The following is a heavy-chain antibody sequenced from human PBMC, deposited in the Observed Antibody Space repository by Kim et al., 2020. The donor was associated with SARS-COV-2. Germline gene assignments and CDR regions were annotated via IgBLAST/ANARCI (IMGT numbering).Heavy chain of an antibody. D-gene: IGHD3-22*01. CDR2: IYHSGST. Sequence: SQTLSLTCAVSGGSISSGGYSWSWIRQPPGKGLEWIGYIYHSGSTYYNPSLKSRVTISVDRSKNQFSLKLSSVTAADTAVYYCARVGYYDSSGSDPLDAFDIWGQGTMVTVSS. CDR3: ARVGYYDSSGSDPLDAFDI. V-gene: IGHV4-30-2*01. CDR1: GGSISSGGYS. J-gene: IGHJ3*02.